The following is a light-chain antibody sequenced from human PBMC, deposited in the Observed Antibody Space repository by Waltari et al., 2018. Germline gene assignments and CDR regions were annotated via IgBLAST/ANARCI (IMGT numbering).Light chain of an antibody. CDR3: MQALQTPYT. J-gene: IGKJ2*01. Sequence: DIVMTQSPLFLSFTPGEPASISCRSSQNLLHSNGTKYLDWYLQKPGQSPHLPIYLGSNRASGVPGRFSGSGSGTDFTLKISRVEADDVGVYYCMQALQTPYTFGQGTKLEIK. CDR1: QNLLHSNGTKY. V-gene: IGKV2-28*01. CDR2: LGS.